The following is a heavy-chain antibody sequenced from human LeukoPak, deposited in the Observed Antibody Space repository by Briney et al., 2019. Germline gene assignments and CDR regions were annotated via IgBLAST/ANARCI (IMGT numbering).Heavy chain of an antibody. D-gene: IGHD3-16*01. CDR2: IPGSGAKT. V-gene: IGHV3-23*01. Sequence: PRGSLRLSCTASGFSFSTFAMTWVRQAPGKGLEGVSAIPGSGAKTYYADSVNGRFTISRANSKTTVYLQMQRLRAEATATYHCAKDQGNAYGDQLHYWGQGTLVTVSS. J-gene: IGHJ4*02. CDR3: AKDQGNAYGDQLHY. CDR1: GFSFSTFA.